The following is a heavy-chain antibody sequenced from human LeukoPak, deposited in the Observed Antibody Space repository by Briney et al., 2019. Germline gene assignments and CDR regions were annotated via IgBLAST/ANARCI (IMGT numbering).Heavy chain of an antibody. D-gene: IGHD3-22*01. CDR3: ARGLSMIVVVVHDWYFDL. CDR1: GGSIRSSYYY. J-gene: IGHJ2*01. V-gene: IGHV4-39*01. CDR2: IYDSGST. Sequence: SETLSLTCTDSGGSIRSSYYYWGWIRQPPGKGLEWIGSIYDSGSTYYNPSLKSRVTISVDTSKNQFSLKLNSVTAADTAVYYCARGLSMIVVVVHDWYFDLWGRGTLVTVSS.